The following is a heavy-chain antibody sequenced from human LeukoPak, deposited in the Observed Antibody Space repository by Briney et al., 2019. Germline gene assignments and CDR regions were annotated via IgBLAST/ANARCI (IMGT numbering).Heavy chain of an antibody. D-gene: IGHD2/OR15-2a*01. J-gene: IGHJ6*02. CDR3: AKDLSYGLDV. Sequence: GGSLRLSCAASGFTFSSFEMNWVRQAPGKGLKWVSYISRSGSTIYYADSVKGRFPISRDNAKNSLYLQMNSLRVEDTAVYYCAKDLSYGLDVWGQGTTVTVSS. V-gene: IGHV3-48*03. CDR1: GFTFSSFE. CDR2: ISRSGSTI.